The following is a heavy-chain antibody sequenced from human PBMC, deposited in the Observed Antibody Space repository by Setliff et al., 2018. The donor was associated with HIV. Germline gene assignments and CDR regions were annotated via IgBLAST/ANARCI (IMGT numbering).Heavy chain of an antibody. CDR1: GGSISSGTYH. CDR2: MYTSGSA. CDR3: ARGFEGFDS. J-gene: IGHJ4*02. V-gene: IGHV4-61*09. D-gene: IGHD3-3*01. Sequence: SETLSLTCTVSGGSISSGTYHWSWIRQPAGKGLEWIGHMYTSGSAKYNPSLKSRVTISVDRSKNQFSLKLRAETAADTAVYYCARGFEGFDSWGQGTLVTVSS.